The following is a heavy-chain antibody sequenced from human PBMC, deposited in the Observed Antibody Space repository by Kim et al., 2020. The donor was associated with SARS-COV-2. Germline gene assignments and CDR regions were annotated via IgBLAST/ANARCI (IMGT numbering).Heavy chain of an antibody. CDR2: ISAYNGNT. D-gene: IGHD3-3*01. V-gene: IGHV1-18*01. J-gene: IGHJ4*02. CDR1: GYTFTSYG. CDR3: ARDQGPYYDFWSGYLFDY. Sequence: ASVKVSCKASGYTFTSYGISWVRQAPGQGLEWMGWISAYNGNTNYAQKLQGRVTMTTDTSTSTAYMELRSLRSDDTAVYYCARDQGPYYDFWSGYLFDYWGQGTLVTVSS.